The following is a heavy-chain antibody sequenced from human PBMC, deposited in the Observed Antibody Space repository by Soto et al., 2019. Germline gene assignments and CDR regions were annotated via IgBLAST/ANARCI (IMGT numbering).Heavy chain of an antibody. CDR2: IIPILGIA. Sequence: QVQLVQSGAEVKKPGSSVKVSCKASGGTFSSYTISWVRQAPGQGLEWMGRIIPILGIANYAQKFQGRVTITADKSTSTSYMELSSLRSEDTAVYYCATRRYSWNDGGHDAFDIWGQGTMVTVSS. CDR3: ATRRYSWNDGGHDAFDI. D-gene: IGHD1-1*01. V-gene: IGHV1-69*02. J-gene: IGHJ3*02. CDR1: GGTFSSYT.